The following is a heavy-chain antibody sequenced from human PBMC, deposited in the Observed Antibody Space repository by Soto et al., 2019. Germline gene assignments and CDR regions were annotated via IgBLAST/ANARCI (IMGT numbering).Heavy chain of an antibody. Sequence: EVQLVESGGGLVKPGGSLRLSCAASGFTFSSYSMNWVRQAPGKGLEWVSSISSSSSYIYYADSVKGRFTISRDNAKNSLYLQMNSLRAEDTAVYYWARDPASVVVVAATEGGDYWGQGTLVTVSS. CDR2: ISSSSSYI. J-gene: IGHJ4*02. D-gene: IGHD2-15*01. CDR1: GFTFSSYS. CDR3: ARDPASVVVVAATEGGDY. V-gene: IGHV3-21*01.